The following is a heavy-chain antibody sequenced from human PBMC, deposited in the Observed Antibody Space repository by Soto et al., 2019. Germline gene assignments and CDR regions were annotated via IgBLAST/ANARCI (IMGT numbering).Heavy chain of an antibody. D-gene: IGHD2-2*01. Sequence: QVQLVQSGAEVKKPGASVKVSCKASGYTFTGYYMHWVRQAPGQGLEWMGWINPNSGGTNYAQKWRGGATKTRKPSISTDYGGGSRVRSDDTAVYSGARGGVFCSSTSCLSSSSGLHFHYGGQGTLVTVSS. CDR3: ARGGVFCSSTSCLSSSSGLHFHY. CDR2: INPNSGGT. V-gene: IGHV1-2*02. CDR1: GYTFTGYY. J-gene: IGHJ4*02.